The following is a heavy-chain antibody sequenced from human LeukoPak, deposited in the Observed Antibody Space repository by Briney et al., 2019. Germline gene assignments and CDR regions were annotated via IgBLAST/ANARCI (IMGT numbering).Heavy chain of an antibody. D-gene: IGHD3-9*01. CDR1: GGSISSYY. CDR3: AREGRYSAAFEI. Sequence: SETLSLTCTVSGGSISSYYWNWIRQPPGKGLEWIGYIFDRGSTNYNPSLKSRVTISVDTSKNQFSLKLSSVTAADTAVYYCAREGRYSAAFEIWGQGTVVTVSS. J-gene: IGHJ3*02. V-gene: IGHV4-59*01. CDR2: IFDRGST.